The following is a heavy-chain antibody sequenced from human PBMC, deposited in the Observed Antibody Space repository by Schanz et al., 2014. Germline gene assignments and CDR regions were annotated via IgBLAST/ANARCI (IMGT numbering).Heavy chain of an antibody. Sequence: QVQLVQSGAEVKKPGSSVKVSCTASGGTFRSYTVSWVRQAPGHGLEWMGRITPTLGKVDYAQKFQGRVTIEEEREKRKYYMELMIRTWEEKEGGYCARDPQYYYGSGRGYWGQGTLVTVST. CDR3: ARDPQYYYGSGRGY. V-gene: IGHV1-69*08. J-gene: IGHJ4*02. CDR2: ITPTLGKV. CDR1: GGTFRSYT. D-gene: IGHD3-10*01.